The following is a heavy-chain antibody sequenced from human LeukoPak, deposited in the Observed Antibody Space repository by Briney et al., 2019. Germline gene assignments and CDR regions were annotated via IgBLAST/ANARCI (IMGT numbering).Heavy chain of an antibody. CDR2: INYSGST. D-gene: IGHD3-22*01. J-gene: IGHJ3*02. CDR1: GGSFNGYY. V-gene: IGHV4-34*01. CDR3: ARGSRITMIIVADDAFDI. Sequence: SETLSLTCAVYGGSFNGYYWSWIRQPPGKGLEWIGEINYSGSTNYNPSLKSRVTISVDTSKNQFSLKLSSVTAADTAVYYCARGSRITMIIVADDAFDIWGQGTMVTVSS.